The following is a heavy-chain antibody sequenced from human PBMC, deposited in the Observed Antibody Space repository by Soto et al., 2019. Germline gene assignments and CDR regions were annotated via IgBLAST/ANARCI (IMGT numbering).Heavy chain of an antibody. J-gene: IGHJ4*02. CDR2: ISAYNGNT. D-gene: IGHD3-10*01. CDR3: ARSGPPAGD. CDR1: GYTFTSYA. Sequence: QVQLVQSGAEVKKPGASVKVSCKASGYTFTSYAISWVRQAPGQGLEWMGWISAYNGNTNYAQKLQGRVTMTTDTATTPAYRELRRLRSDDTDVYYCARSGPPAGDWGQGTLVTVSS. V-gene: IGHV1-18*01.